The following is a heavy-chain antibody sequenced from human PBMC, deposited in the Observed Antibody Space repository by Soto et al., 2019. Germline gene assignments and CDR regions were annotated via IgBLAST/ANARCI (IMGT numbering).Heavy chain of an antibody. J-gene: IGHJ4*02. CDR3: ARVQPDGCNPYFDY. V-gene: IGHV3-74*01. CDR1: GFPFSIYW. CDR2: INTDGRTT. Sequence: GGSLRLSCAASGFPFSIYWMYWVRQTPGKRLMWVSRINTDGRTTSYPDSVEGRFTVSRDNAKSMLYLQMKSLRPDDTAVYYCARVQPDGCNPYFDYWCQGTLVTVSS.